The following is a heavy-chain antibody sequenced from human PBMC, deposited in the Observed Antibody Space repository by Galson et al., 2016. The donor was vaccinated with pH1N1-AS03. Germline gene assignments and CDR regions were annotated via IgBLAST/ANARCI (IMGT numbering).Heavy chain of an antibody. CDR2: IYRSGST. V-gene: IGHV3-66*01. Sequence: SLRLSCAVSGFTVSSNYMTWVRQAPGKGLEWVSIIYRSGSTYYRDSVKGRFTISRDNSENTMYLQMNSPRADDTAVYYCARGDYYDSSGLQDWGPGTLVAVSS. J-gene: IGHJ1*01. CDR1: GFTVSSNY. D-gene: IGHD3-22*01. CDR3: ARGDYYDSSGLQD.